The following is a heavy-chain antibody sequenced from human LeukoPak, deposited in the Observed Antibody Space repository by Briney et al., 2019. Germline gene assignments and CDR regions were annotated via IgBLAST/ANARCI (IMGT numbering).Heavy chain of an antibody. CDR2: ISSSSSAI. V-gene: IGHV3-48*01. CDR3: ARGVAARSPDY. D-gene: IGHD6-6*01. Sequence: GRSLRLSCAASGFTFSTYAMHWVRQAPGKGLEWVSYISSSSSAIYYADSVKGRFTISRDNAKNSLYLQMNSLRAEDTAVYYCARGVAARSPDYWGQGTLVTVPS. J-gene: IGHJ4*02. CDR1: GFTFSTYA.